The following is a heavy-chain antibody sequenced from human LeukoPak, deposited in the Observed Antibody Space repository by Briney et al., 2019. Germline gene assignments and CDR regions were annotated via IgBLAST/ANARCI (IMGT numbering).Heavy chain of an antibody. J-gene: IGHJ4*02. CDR3: ARGRGIGDIIDY. D-gene: IGHD2-15*01. CDR2: INAGNGNT. Sequence: ASVKVSCKASGYTFTSYAMHWVRQAPGQRLEWMEWINAGNGNTKYSQKFQGRVTITRDTSASTAYTELSSLRSEDTAVYYCARGRGIGDIIDYWGQGTLVTVSS. CDR1: GYTFTSYA. V-gene: IGHV1-3*01.